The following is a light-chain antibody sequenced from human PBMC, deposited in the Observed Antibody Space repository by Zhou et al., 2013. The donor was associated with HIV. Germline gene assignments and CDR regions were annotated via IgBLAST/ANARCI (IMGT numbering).Light chain of an antibody. CDR2: AAS. Sequence: AIQMTQSPSPLSASVGDRVTITCRASQVIRNDLGWYQQKPGKAPKVLIFAASNLQSGVPSRFSGSGSGTDFTLTISSLQPEDFATYYCLQDYNYPYTFGQGTKLEI. CDR3: LQDYNYPYT. V-gene: IGKV1-6*01. J-gene: IGKJ2*01. CDR1: QVIRND.